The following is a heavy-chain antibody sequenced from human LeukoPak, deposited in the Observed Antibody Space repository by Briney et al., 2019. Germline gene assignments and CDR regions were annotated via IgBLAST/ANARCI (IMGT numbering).Heavy chain of an antibody. D-gene: IGHD3-10*01. CDR2: IYYSGST. J-gene: IGHJ4*02. CDR3: ASITYGSGSYYVFDY. CDR1: GGSISSGDYY. Sequence: SETLSLTCTVSGGSISSGDYYWSWIRPPPGKGLEWIGYIYYSGSTYYNPSLKSRVIISVDTSKNQFSLKLSSVTAADTAVYYCASITYGSGSYYVFDYWGQGTLVTVSS. V-gene: IGHV4-30-4*01.